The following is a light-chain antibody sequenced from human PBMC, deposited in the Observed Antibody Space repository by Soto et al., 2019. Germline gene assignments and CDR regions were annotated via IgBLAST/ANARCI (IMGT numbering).Light chain of an antibody. J-gene: IGKJ4*01. CDR1: QSISSY. CDR2: AAS. Sequence: DIQMTQPPSSLSASVGDRVTITYRASQSISSYLNWYQQKPEKAPKLLIYAASSLQSGVPSRFSGSGSGTDFTLTISSLQPEDFATYYCQQSYRTPLTFGGGTKVDIK. CDR3: QQSYRTPLT. V-gene: IGKV1-39*01.